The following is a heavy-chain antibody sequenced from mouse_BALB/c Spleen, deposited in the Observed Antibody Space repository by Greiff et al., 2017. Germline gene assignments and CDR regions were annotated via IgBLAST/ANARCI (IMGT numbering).Heavy chain of an antibody. Sequence: QVQLKQSGAELVRPGSSVKISCKASGYAFSSYWMNWVKQRPGQGLEWIGQIYPGDGDTNYNGKFKGKATLTADKSSSTAYMQLSSLTSEDSAVYFCARERYDDAMDYWGQGTSVTVSS. CDR2: IYPGDGDT. V-gene: IGHV1-80*01. J-gene: IGHJ4*01. CDR3: ARERYDDAMDY. D-gene: IGHD2-14*01. CDR1: GYAFSSYW.